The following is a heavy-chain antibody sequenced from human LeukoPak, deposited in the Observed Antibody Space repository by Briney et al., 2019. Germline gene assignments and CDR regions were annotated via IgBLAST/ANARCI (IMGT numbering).Heavy chain of an antibody. CDR2: ISAYNGNT. CDR1: GYTFTSYG. Sequence: ASVKVSCKASGYTFTSYGISWVRQAPGQGLEWIGWISAYNGNTNYAQKLQGRVTMTTDTSTSTAYMELRSLRSDDTAVYYCARESSPRYYDFWSGYSFDYWGQGTLVTVSS. CDR3: ARESSPRYYDFWSGYSFDY. V-gene: IGHV1-18*01. D-gene: IGHD3-3*01. J-gene: IGHJ4*02.